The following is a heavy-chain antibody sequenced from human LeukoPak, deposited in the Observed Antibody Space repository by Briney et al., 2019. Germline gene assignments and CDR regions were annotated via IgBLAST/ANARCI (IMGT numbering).Heavy chain of an antibody. CDR3: ARDNTYMFDY. D-gene: IGHD2-2*02. CDR2: INTDGRTT. V-gene: IGHV3-74*01. Sequence: GGSLRLSCAASGFTFSSYWMGWVRQAPGKGLVWVAHINTDGRTTTYADSVKGRFTVARDNAKNTLYLEMNRLRAEDTAVYYCARDNTYMFDYWGQGTQVTVSS. CDR1: GFTFSSYW. J-gene: IGHJ4*02.